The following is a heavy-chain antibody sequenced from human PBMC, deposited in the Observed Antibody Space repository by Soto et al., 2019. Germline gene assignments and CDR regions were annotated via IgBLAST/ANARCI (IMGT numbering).Heavy chain of an antibody. CDR3: ARVGRTRATVTTDAFDV. Sequence: QVQLQESGPGLVKPSETLSLTCTVSGGSISGYYWSWIRQPAGKRLEWIGRIYASGNTNKNPSLKSRVTMSVDTFKNQFSLRLNSVTAADTAVYYCARVGRTRATVTTDAFDVWGQGTKVTVSS. CDR2: IYASGNT. D-gene: IGHD4-17*01. V-gene: IGHV4-4*07. J-gene: IGHJ3*01. CDR1: GGSISGYY.